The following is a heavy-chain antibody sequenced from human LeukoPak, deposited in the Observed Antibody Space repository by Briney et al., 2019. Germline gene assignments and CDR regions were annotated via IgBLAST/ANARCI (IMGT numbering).Heavy chain of an antibody. CDR2: IRYDGSNK. V-gene: IGHV3-30*02. J-gene: IGHJ6*01. CDR1: GFTFSSYG. D-gene: IGHD3-10*01. CDR3: VREGRYGSELDV. Sequence: GGSLRLSCAASGFTFSSYGMHWVRQAPGKGLEWVAFIRYDGSNKYYADSVKGRFTISRDNSKNTLYLQMNSLRAEDTAVYYCVREGRYGSELDVWGKGTTVTISS.